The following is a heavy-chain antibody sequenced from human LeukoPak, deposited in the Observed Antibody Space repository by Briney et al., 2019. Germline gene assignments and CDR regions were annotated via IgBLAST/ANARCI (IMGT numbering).Heavy chain of an antibody. J-gene: IGHJ5*02. Sequence: PSETLSLTCTVSGGSISSSSYYWGWIRQPPGKGLEWIGSIYYSGSTYYNPSLKSRVTISVDTSKNQFSLKLSSVTAADTAVYYCARGGYSSSWSGRDWFDPWGQGTLVTVSS. CDR3: ARGGYSSSWSGRDWFDP. D-gene: IGHD6-13*01. CDR2: IYYSGST. V-gene: IGHV4-39*07. CDR1: GGSISSSSYY.